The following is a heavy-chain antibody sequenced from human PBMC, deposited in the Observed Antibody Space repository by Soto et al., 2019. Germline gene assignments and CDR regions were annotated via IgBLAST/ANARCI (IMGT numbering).Heavy chain of an antibody. CDR3: ATSYGSGYRAFDF. Sequence: QVQLVQSGADVQRPGSSVRVSCKASGDTFNFYSINWVRQAPGLGLQWMGRINPILSMSNYAPRFQGRVTMTADKSTSTAYMELSSLRSEDTAMYYCATSYGSGYRAFDFWGQGALVTVSS. CDR1: GDTFNFYS. J-gene: IGHJ4*02. CDR2: INPILSMS. D-gene: IGHD3-10*01. V-gene: IGHV1-69*02.